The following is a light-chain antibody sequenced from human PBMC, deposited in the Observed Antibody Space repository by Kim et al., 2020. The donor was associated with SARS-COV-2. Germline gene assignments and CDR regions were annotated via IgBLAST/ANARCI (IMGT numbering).Light chain of an antibody. V-gene: IGLV3-21*04. CDR1: NIGSKS. CDR2: YDS. J-gene: IGLJ2*01. Sequence: PGKTARITCRGNNIGSKSVHWYQQKPGQAPVLVIYYDSDRPSGIPERFSGSNSGNTATLTISRVEAGDEADYYCQVWDSSSDHVVFGGGTQLTVL. CDR3: QVWDSSSDHVV.